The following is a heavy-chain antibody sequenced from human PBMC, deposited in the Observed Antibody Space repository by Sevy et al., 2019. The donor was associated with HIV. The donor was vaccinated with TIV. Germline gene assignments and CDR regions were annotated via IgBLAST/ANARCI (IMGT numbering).Heavy chain of an antibody. CDR2: VSGSGDSA. CDR1: GITLSNHA. J-gene: IGHJ4*02. V-gene: IGHV3-23*01. CDR3: ANNPRIYFDCWGGYLPSFYFDY. D-gene: IGHD3-3*01. Sequence: GGSLRLSCAASGITLSNHAMSWVRQAPGKGLEWVLTVSGSGDSAYYADSVRGRFSISRDNYKNSLYLQMNSLRAEDTAVYYCANNPRIYFDCWGGYLPSFYFDYWGQGILVTVSS.